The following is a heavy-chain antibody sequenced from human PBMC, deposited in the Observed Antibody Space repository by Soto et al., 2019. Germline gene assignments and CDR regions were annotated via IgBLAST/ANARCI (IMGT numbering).Heavy chain of an antibody. CDR1: GYTFTSYG. D-gene: IGHD2-15*01. CDR2: ISAYNGNT. Sequence: QVQLVQSGAEVKKPGASVKVSCKASGYTFTSYGISWVRQAPGQGLEWMGWISAYNGNTNYAQKLQGRVTMTTDTSTRTVSMELRSLTSDDTAVDYCARVTLDCSGGSCDSFSPYYGMDVWGQGPTVTVSS. J-gene: IGHJ6*02. CDR3: ARVTLDCSGGSCDSFSPYYGMDV. V-gene: IGHV1-18*01.